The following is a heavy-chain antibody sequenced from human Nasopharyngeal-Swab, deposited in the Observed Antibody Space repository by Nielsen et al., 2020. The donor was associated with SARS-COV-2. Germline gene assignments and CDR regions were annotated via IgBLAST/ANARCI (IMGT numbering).Heavy chain of an antibody. D-gene: IGHD4-17*01. Sequence: GESLKISCAASGFTFSNFWMTWVRQAPGKGLEWVSYISSSGSTIYYADSVKGRFTISRDNAKNSLYLQMNSLRAEDTAVYYCAKVTTRSHPNIWGQGTMVTVSS. J-gene: IGHJ3*02. CDR3: AKVTTRSHPNI. CDR1: GFTFSNFW. CDR2: ISSSGSTI. V-gene: IGHV3-11*01.